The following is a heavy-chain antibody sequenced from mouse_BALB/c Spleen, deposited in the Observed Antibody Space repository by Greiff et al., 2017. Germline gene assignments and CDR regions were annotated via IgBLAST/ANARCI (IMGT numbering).Heavy chain of an antibody. J-gene: IGHJ3*01. CDR1: GFTFSDYY. CDR3: ARGDDYDGAY. D-gene: IGHD2-4*01. V-gene: IGHV5-4*02. CDR2: ISDGGSYT. Sequence: EVQGVESGGDLVKPGGSLKLSCAASGFTFSDYYMYWVRQTPEKRLEWVATISDGGSYTYYPDSVKGRFTISRDNAKNNLYLQMSSLKSEDTAMYYCARGDDYDGAYWGQGTLVTVSA.